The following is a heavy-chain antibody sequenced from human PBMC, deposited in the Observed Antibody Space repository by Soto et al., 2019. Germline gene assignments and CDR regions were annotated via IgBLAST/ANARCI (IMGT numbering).Heavy chain of an antibody. V-gene: IGHV2-5*02. CDR3: AHSVPYYDSSGRYPYFDY. CDR2: IYWDDDK. J-gene: IGHJ4*02. CDR1: GFSLSTSGVG. Sequence: QITLKESGPTLVKPTQTLTLTCTFSGFSLSTSGVGVGWIRQPPGKALEWLALIYWDDDKRYNPSLKSRLTITKDNSKNQVVLTMTNMDPVDTVTYYCAHSVPYYDSSGRYPYFDYWGQGTLVTVSS. D-gene: IGHD3-22*01.